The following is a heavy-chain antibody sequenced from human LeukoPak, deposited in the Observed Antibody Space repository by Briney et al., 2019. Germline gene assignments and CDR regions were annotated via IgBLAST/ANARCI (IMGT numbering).Heavy chain of an antibody. Sequence: PSETLSLTCAVSGGSISSGGYSWSWIRQPPGKGLEWIGYIYHSGSTYYNPSLKSRVAISVYRAKNQFSLKLSSVTAADTAVSYCARGSTTCCLTYWGQGTLVTVSS. CDR3: ARGSTTCCLTY. J-gene: IGHJ4*02. CDR1: GGSISSGGYS. V-gene: IGHV4-30-2*01. CDR2: IYHSGST. D-gene: IGHD2-2*01.